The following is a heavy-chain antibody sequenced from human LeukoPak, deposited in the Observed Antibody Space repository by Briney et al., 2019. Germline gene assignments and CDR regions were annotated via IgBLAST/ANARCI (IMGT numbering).Heavy chain of an antibody. J-gene: IGHJ6*02. Sequence: SLRLSCAASGFTFDDYAMHWVRQAPGKGLEWVSGISWNSGSIGYADSVKGRFTISRDNAKNSLYLQMNSLRAEDTALYYCAKGGIVVVQYGMDVWGQGTTVTVSS. CDR3: AKGGIVVVQYGMDV. CDR1: GFTFDDYA. V-gene: IGHV3-9*01. D-gene: IGHD2-2*01. CDR2: ISWNSGSI.